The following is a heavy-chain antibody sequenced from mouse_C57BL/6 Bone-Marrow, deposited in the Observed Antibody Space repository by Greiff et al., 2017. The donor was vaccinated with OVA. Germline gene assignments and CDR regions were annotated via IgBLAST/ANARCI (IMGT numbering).Heavy chain of an antibody. D-gene: IGHD2-4*01. CDR1: GFTFSDYG. V-gene: IGHV5-17*01. J-gene: IGHJ3*01. CDR3: AREGDYDGVSPAY. CDR2: ISSGSSTI. Sequence: DVQLVESGGGLVKPGGSLKLSCAASGFTFSDYGMHWVRQAPEKGLEWVAYISSGSSTIYYADTVKGRFTISRDNAKNTLFLQMTSLRSEDTAMYYCAREGDYDGVSPAYWGQGTLVTVSA.